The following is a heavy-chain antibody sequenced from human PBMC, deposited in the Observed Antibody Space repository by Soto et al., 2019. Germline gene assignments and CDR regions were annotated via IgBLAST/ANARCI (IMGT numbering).Heavy chain of an antibody. V-gene: IGHV4-34*01. CDR1: GGSFSGYY. CDR2: INHSGSA. J-gene: IGHJ4*02. Sequence: WETLSLTCAVYGGSFSGYYWSWIRQPPGKGLEWIGEINHSGSANYNPSLKSRVTISVDTSKNQFSLKLSSVTAADTAVYYCASRSVSGYKRLDYWGQGTLVTVSS. D-gene: IGHD3-22*01. CDR3: ASRSVSGYKRLDY.